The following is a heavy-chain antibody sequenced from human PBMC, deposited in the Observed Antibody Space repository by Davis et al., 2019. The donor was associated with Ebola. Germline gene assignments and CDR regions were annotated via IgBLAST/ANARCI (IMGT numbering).Heavy chain of an antibody. Sequence: GESLKISCAASGFILSGSSLHWVRQASGKGLEWVGRIRNKDNGDVTSYGASVEGRFTISRDDSKNTAYLQMNSLKTEDTAVYYCSSPDCSSTSCSDYWGQGTLVTVSS. CDR2: IRNKDNGDVT. V-gene: IGHV3-73*01. D-gene: IGHD2-2*01. CDR3: SSPDCSSTSCSDY. CDR1: GFILSGSS. J-gene: IGHJ4*02.